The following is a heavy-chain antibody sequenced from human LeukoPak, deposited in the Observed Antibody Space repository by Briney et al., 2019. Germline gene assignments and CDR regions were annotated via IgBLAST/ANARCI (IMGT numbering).Heavy chain of an antibody. CDR1: GFTFSSYG. D-gene: IGHD2/OR15-2a*01. J-gene: IGHJ3*02. V-gene: IGHV3-30*02. Sequence: GGSLRLSCAASGFTFSSYGVHWVHQAPGKGLEWVSFIRYDGTSKFYADSVKGRFTISRDDSKNTLYLQMNSLRAEDTAVYYCAKNGNTFDIWGQGTTVTVSS. CDR3: AKNGNTFDI. CDR2: IRYDGTSK.